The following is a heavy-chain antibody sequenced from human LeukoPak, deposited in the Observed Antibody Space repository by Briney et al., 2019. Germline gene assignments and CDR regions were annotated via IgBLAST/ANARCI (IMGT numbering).Heavy chain of an antibody. Sequence: SETRSLACTVAGVSIITTSYDWGWIRQPPGKGLEWIGSISYGGSTDYNPSLKSRVTLSLHASKNQFSLRVSSVTAADTAVYYCARHFDNWGQATVVTDSS. CDR3: ARHFDN. CDR1: GVSIITTSYD. CDR2: ISYGGST. J-gene: IGHJ4*02. V-gene: IGHV4-39*01.